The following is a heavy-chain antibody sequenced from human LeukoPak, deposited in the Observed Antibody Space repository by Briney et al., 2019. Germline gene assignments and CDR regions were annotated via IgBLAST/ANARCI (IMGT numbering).Heavy chain of an antibody. Sequence: SETLSLTCTVSGGAISSGGYYWSWIRQPPGKGLEWIGEINHSGSTNYNPSLKSRVTISVDTSKNQFSLKLSSVTAADTAVYYCAREFWYYDFWSGSFFDIWGQGTMVTVSS. J-gene: IGHJ3*02. CDR3: AREFWYYDFWSGSFFDI. CDR2: INHSGST. V-gene: IGHV4-39*07. D-gene: IGHD3-3*01. CDR1: GGAISSGGYY.